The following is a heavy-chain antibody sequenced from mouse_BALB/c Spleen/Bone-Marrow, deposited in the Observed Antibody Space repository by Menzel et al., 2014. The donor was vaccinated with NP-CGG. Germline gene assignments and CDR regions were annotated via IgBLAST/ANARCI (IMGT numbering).Heavy chain of an antibody. CDR2: INPSTGYT. Sequence: VQLQQSGAELAKLGASVKMSCKASGYTFTSYWMHWVKQRPGQGLEWIGYINPSTGYTEYNQKFKDKATLTADKSSSTAYMQLSSLTSEDSAVYYCARDWYFDVWGAGTTVTVSS. CDR3: ARDWYFDV. V-gene: IGHV1-7*01. J-gene: IGHJ1*01. CDR1: GYTFTSYW.